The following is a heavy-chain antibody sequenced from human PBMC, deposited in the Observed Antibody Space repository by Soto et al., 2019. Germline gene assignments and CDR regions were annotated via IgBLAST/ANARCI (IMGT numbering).Heavy chain of an antibody. CDR1: GFTFSDYY. J-gene: IGHJ6*02. D-gene: IGHD3-10*01. Sequence: GGSLRLSCAASGFTFSDYYMSWIRQAPGKGLEWVSYISSSGSTIYYADSVKGRFTISRDNAKNSLYLQMNSLRAEDTAVYYCATVSYYYGSGRSRYYYYGMDVWGQGTTVTVSS. CDR2: ISSSGSTI. CDR3: ATVSYYYGSGRSRYYYYGMDV. V-gene: IGHV3-11*01.